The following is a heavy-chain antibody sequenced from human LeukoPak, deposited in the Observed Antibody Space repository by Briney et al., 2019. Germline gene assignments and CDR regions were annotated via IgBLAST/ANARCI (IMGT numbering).Heavy chain of an antibody. V-gene: IGHV3-23*01. D-gene: IGHD6-19*01. J-gene: IGHJ4*02. Sequence: GGSLRLSCVGSGFSFSSFAMTWVRQAPGKGLEWVSTIYGGGANTFYADSVKGRFTIPRVDSKNMQFLQMDSLRPEDTAVYFCAKRITVAAGIYFDSWGQGTLVTVSS. CDR3: AKRITVAAGIYFDS. CDR1: GFSFSSFA. CDR2: IYGGGANT.